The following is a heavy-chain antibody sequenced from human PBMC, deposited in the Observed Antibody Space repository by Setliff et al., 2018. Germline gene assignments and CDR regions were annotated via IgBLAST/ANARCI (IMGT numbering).Heavy chain of an antibody. CDR1: GFTFSSYA. Sequence: GESLKISCAASGFTFSSYAMSWVRQAPGKGLGWVSAISGSGGSTYYADSVKGRFTISRDNSKNTLYLQMNSLRAEDTAVYYCAKTPRTAGPGYFDYWGQGTLVTVSS. CDR3: AKTPRTAGPGYFDY. D-gene: IGHD2-21*02. CDR2: ISGSGGST. J-gene: IGHJ4*02. V-gene: IGHV3-23*01.